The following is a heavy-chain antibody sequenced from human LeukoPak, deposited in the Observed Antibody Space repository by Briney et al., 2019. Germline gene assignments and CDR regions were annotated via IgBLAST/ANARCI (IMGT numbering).Heavy chain of an antibody. CDR1: GYTFTGYY. J-gene: IGHJ6*03. Sequence: GASVKVSCKASGYTFTGYYMHWVRQAPGQGLEWMGWINPNSGGTNYAQKFQGRVTMTRDTSISTAYMELSRLRSDDTAVYYCARDPRNMVRGVIGFTGSCMDVWGKGTTVTASS. CDR3: ARDPRNMVRGVIGFTGSCMDV. V-gene: IGHV1-2*02. D-gene: IGHD3-10*01. CDR2: INPNSGGT.